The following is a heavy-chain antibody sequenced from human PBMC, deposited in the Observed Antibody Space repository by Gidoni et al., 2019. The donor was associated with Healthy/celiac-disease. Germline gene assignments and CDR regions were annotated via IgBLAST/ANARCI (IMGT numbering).Heavy chain of an antibody. V-gene: IGHV5-51*01. CDR1: GYSFTSYW. Sequence: EVQLVQSGAEVKKPGESLTISCKGSGYSFTSYWIGLVRQMPGKGLEWMGIIYPGDSDTRYSPSFQGQVTISADKSISTAYLQWSSLKASDTAMYYCAILGSGAGAAAGIWFDPWGQGTLVTVSS. CDR3: AILGSGAGAAAGIWFDP. D-gene: IGHD6-13*01. J-gene: IGHJ5*02. CDR2: IYPGDSDT.